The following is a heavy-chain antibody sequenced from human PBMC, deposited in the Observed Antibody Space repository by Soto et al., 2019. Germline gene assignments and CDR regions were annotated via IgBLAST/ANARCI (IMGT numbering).Heavy chain of an antibody. J-gene: IGHJ5*02. Sequence: ASVKVSCKASGYTFASYYMHWVRQAPGQGLEWMGIINPSGGSTSYAQKFQGRVTMTRDTSTSTVHMELSSLRSEDTAVYYCARDSGIVVVPAAIGGNWFDPWGQGTLVTVSS. CDR1: GYTFASYY. V-gene: IGHV1-46*01. CDR2: INPSGGST. D-gene: IGHD2-2*01. CDR3: ARDSGIVVVPAAIGGNWFDP.